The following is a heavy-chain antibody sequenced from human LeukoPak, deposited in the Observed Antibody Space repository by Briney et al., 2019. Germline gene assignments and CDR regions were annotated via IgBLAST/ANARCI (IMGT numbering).Heavy chain of an antibody. D-gene: IGHD4-23*01. V-gene: IGHV4-59*01. CDR2: IYYSGST. Sequence: SETLSLTCTVSGGSISSYYWSWIRQPPGKGLEWIGYIYYSGSTNYNPSLQSRVNISVDTSKNQFSLKLSSVTAADTAVYYCARVTTVVTLDYWGQGALVTVSS. J-gene: IGHJ4*02. CDR3: ARVTTVVTLDY. CDR1: GGSISSYY.